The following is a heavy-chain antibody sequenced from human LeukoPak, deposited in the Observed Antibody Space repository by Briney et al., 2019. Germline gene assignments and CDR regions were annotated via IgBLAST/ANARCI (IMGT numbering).Heavy chain of an antibody. CDR1: GFSFSYSW. V-gene: IGHV3-15*01. CDR2: IKSETDGATT. CDR3: TTDLNQRLKWFGNPPDH. J-gene: IGHJ4*02. D-gene: IGHD3-10*01. Sequence: GGSLRLSCAASGFSFSYSWMSWVRQAPGKGLEWLGHIKSETDGATTDYAAPVKGRVSISRDDSKKMLYLEMNSLKTEDTAVYYCTTDLNQRLKWFGNPPDHWGRGTLVTVSS.